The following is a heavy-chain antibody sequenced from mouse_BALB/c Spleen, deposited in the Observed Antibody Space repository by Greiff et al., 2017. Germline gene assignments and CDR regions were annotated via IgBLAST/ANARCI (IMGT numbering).Heavy chain of an antibody. Sequence: EVQLVESGGGLVQPGGSRKLSCAASGFTFSSFGMHWVRQAPEKGLEWVAYISSGSSTIYYADTVKGRFTISRDNPKNTLFLQMTSLRSEDTAMYYCARSPFYYGSSTYAMDYWGQGTSVTVSS. CDR2: ISSGSSTI. CDR1: GFTFSSFG. V-gene: IGHV5-17*02. CDR3: ARSPFYYGSSTYAMDY. J-gene: IGHJ4*01. D-gene: IGHD1-1*01.